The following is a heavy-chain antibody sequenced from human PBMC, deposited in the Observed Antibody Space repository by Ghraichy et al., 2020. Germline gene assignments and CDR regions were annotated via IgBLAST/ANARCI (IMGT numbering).Heavy chain of an antibody. Sequence: GGSLRLSCAASGFTFSSYAMSWVRQSPGKGLEWVSAISGSGGSTYYADSVKGRFTISRDNTKNTLYLQMNSLRAEDTAVYYCAKGDPNNPQYYYYYYGMDVWDQATSLTVSS. D-gene: IGHD1/OR15-1a*01. V-gene: IGHV3-23*01. J-gene: IGHJ6*02. CDR2: ISGSGGST. CDR3: AKGDPNNPQYYYYYYGMDV. CDR1: GFTFSSYA.